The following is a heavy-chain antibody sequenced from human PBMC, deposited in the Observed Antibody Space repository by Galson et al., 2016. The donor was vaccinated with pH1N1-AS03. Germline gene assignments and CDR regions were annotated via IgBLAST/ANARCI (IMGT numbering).Heavy chain of an antibody. CDR1: VGTFSSDG. V-gene: IGHV1-69*13. CDR2: IIPMIGTA. CDR3: AREVSYGSGRRDVFDF. J-gene: IGHJ3*01. D-gene: IGHD3-10*01. Sequence: SVKVSCKASVGTFSSDGIGWVRQAPGQGPEWMGGIIPMIGTANYAQKFQGRVTITADESTSTAYMEMSSLTSEDTAVYYCAREVSYGSGRRDVFDFWGQGTMVTVSS.